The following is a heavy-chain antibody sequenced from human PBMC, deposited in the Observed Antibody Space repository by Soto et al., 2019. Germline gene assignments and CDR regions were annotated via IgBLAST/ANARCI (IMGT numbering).Heavy chain of an antibody. V-gene: IGHV4-31*03. D-gene: IGHD4-17*01. J-gene: IGHJ4*02. Sequence: QVQLQESGPGLVKPSQTLSLTCTVSGGSISTGGYYWTWIRQNPGKGLEWIRYTYYSGSTYYNPSLKRRVTISVDTSKNQFALKLSSVTAADTPVYYWARGLSVTLFDNWGQGTLVTVSS. CDR2: TYYSGST. CDR1: GGSISTGGYY. CDR3: ARGLSVTLFDN.